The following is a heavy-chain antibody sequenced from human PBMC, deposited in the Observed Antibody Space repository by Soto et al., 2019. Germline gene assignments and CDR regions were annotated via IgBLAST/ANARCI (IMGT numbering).Heavy chain of an antibody. V-gene: IGHV1-18*01. CDR2: ISAYNGNT. Sequence: SVEIASTASRDTVSISDIHLVLKNPGQGLEWMGWISAYNGNTNYAQKLQGRVTMTTDTSTSTAYMELRSLRSDDTAVYYCVRAQYYYRSETIVSWCLGTLVTVFS. D-gene: IGHD3-10*01. CDR1: RDTVSISD. CDR3: VRAQYYYRSETIVS. J-gene: IGHJ5*01.